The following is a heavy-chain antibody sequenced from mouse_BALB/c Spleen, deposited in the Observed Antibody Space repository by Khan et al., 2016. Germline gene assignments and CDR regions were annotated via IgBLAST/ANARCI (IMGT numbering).Heavy chain of an antibody. V-gene: IGHV3-2*02. CDR1: GYSITSDYA. CDR3: ARRGDDYDGAYYAMDY. CDR2: ISYSGST. J-gene: IGHJ4*01. Sequence: VQLKESGPGLVKPSQSLSLTCTVTGYSITSDYAWNWIRQFPGNKLEWMGYISYSGSTSYNPSFKSRISITRDTSKNQFFLQLNSVTTEDTATYYCARRGDDYDGAYYAMDYWGQGTSVTVSS. D-gene: IGHD2-4*01.